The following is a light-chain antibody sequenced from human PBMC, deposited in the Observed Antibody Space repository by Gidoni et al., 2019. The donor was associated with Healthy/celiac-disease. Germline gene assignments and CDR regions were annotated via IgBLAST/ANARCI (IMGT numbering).Light chain of an antibody. CDR1: SSNIGAGYD. CDR3: QSYDRSLSVGV. CDR2: GST. J-gene: IGLJ3*02. V-gene: IGLV1-40*01. Sequence: QSVLTQPPSVSGAPGQRVTISCTGSSSNIGAGYDVHWYQQLPGTAPKLLIYGSTNRPSGVPDRFSVSKSGTSASLAITGLQAEDEADYYCQSYDRSLSVGVFGGGTKLTVL.